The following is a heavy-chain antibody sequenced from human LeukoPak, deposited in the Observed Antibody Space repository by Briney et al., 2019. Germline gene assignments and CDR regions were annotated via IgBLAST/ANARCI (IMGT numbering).Heavy chain of an antibody. CDR2: IYGGDSDT. D-gene: IGHD2/OR15-2a*01. Sequence: PAESLKISCQASGYDFNNYWIAWVRHMPGKGLEWVGIIYGGDSDTRYSPSFEGQVTFSADSSINTAYLQWSSLKASDTAMYYCARPTQYYRDRRSMHYAQVFDVWGHGTMVTVS. J-gene: IGHJ3*01. CDR1: GYDFNNYW. CDR3: ARPTQYYRDRRSMHYAQVFDV. V-gene: IGHV5-51*01.